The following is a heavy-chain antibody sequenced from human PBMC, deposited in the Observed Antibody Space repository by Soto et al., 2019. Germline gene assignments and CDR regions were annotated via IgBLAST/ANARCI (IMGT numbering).Heavy chain of an antibody. CDR3: ARHAAYDSVWGKSDGSDY. D-gene: IGHD3-16*01. CDR2: MYYSGAT. J-gene: IGHJ4*02. Sequence: QLQLQESGPGLVKPSETLSLACTVSGGSISSNSYYWDWIRQPPGKGLEWIGSMYYSGATYHIPSLQSRVTISVDTSKNQFSLHLSSVTAADTAVYYCARHAAYDSVWGKSDGSDYWGQGTLVTVSS. CDR1: GGSISSNSYY. V-gene: IGHV4-39*01.